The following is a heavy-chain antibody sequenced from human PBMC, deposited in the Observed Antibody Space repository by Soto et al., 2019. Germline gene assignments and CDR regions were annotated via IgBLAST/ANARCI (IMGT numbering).Heavy chain of an antibody. Sequence: ASVKVSCKASGFTFTSSAVQWVRQARGQRLEWIGWIVVGSGNTNYAQKFQERVTITRDMSTSTAYMELSSLRSEDTAVYYCAAGILVGATPSAFDIWGQGTMVTVSS. D-gene: IGHD1-26*01. CDR3: AAGILVGATPSAFDI. CDR1: GFTFTSSA. CDR2: IVVGSGNT. V-gene: IGHV1-58*01. J-gene: IGHJ3*02.